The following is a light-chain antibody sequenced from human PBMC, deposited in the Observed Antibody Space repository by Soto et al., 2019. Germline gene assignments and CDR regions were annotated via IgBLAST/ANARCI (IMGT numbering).Light chain of an antibody. V-gene: IGLV2-8*01. J-gene: IGLJ1*01. CDR1: SSDVGGYNY. CDR3: ASYAGSNKV. CDR2: EVT. Sequence: QSALTQPPSAAGSPGQSLTISCTGTSSDVGGYNYVSWYKQHPGKAPKLMSYEVTKRPSGVPDRFSGSKSGNTASLTVSGLLAEDEADYYCASYAGSNKVFGTGTKVTVL.